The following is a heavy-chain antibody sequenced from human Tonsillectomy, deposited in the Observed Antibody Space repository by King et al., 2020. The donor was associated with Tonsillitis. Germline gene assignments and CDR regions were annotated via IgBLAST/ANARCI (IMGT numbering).Heavy chain of an antibody. J-gene: IGHJ4*02. CDR3: TATYYYGSGSGYYFDY. CDR2: IRSKDYGGTT. CDR1: GFNFAEYA. Sequence: VQLVESGGGLVQPGRSLRLSCTSSGFNFAEYAMKWFRQAPGKGREWVGFIRSKDYGGTTEYAAPMKGRFTMSRDDSKSIAYLQMNSLKTEDTAVYYCTATYYYGSGSGYYFDYWGQGTLVTVSS. V-gene: IGHV3-49*03. D-gene: IGHD3-10*01.